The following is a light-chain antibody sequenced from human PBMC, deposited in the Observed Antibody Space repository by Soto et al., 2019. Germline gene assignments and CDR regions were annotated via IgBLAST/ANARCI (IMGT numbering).Light chain of an antibody. CDR2: EAS. CDR3: QQVKNNRPLT. V-gene: IGKV1-9*01. Sequence: IQLTQSPSSLSASVGDRVTITCRASQDISHYVAWYQQKPGKAPKVLIYEASTLQSGVPSRFSGSGSGTDFTLPISSMQPEDFATYYCQQVKNNRPLTFGGGTKVEIK. J-gene: IGKJ4*02. CDR1: QDISHY.